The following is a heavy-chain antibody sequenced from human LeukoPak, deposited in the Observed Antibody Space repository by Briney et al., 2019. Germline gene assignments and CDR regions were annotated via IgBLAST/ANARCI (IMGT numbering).Heavy chain of an antibody. CDR3: ARETVEMATITAFDI. CDR2: IYYSGST. CDR1: GGSISSGGYY. D-gene: IGHD5-24*01. V-gene: IGHV4-30-4*08. Sequence: PSETLSLTCTVSGGSISSGGYYWSWIRQPPGKGLEWIGYIYYSGSTYYNPSLKSRVTISVDTSKNQFSLKLSSVTAADTAVYYCARETVEMATITAFDIWGQGTMVTVSS. J-gene: IGHJ3*02.